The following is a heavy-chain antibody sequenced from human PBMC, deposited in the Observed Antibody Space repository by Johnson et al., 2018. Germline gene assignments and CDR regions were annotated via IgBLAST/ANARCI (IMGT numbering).Heavy chain of an antibody. J-gene: IGHJ3*02. CDR1: GGSFSGYY. CDR2: INHSGST. D-gene: IGHD3-22*01. V-gene: IGHV4-34*01. Sequence: QVQLQQWGAGLLKPSETLSLTCAVYGGSFSGYYWSWIRQPPGKGLEWIGEINHSGSTNYNPSLKSRVTISVDTSKNQFSLKMSSVTAADTAVYYCARERRRITMIVVVKASHGAFDSWGQGTMVTVSS. CDR3: ARERRRITMIVVVKASHGAFDS.